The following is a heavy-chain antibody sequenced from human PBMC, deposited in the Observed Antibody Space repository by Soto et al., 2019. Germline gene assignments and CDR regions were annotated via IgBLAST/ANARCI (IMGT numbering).Heavy chain of an antibody. CDR3: ARGHCSGGDCPNWFDP. CDR1: GGSITSGNYY. Sequence: QVQLQESGPGLVKPSQTLSLTCAVSGGSITSGNYYWSWIRQDPGKGLEWIGYIHSNGNTYYNPSLKSRVTLSLDTSTNQFSLRLSSVTAADTAVYSCARGHCSGGDCPNWFDPWGQGTLVTVSS. D-gene: IGHD2-15*01. V-gene: IGHV4-31*11. J-gene: IGHJ5*02. CDR2: IHSNGNT.